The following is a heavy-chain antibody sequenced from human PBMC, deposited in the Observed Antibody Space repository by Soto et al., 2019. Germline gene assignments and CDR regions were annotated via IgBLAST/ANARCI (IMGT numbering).Heavy chain of an antibody. CDR1: GFTFRSYG. Sequence: QVQLVESGGGVVQPGRSLRLSCATSGFTFRSYGMHWVRQAPGKGLEWVAVIWYDGGNKYYADSVKGRFTISRDNSKNTLYLQMNSLSAEATAVYYCSRGNYESSGYPDYWGQGTLVTVSS. J-gene: IGHJ4*02. D-gene: IGHD3-22*01. V-gene: IGHV3-33*01. CDR3: SRGNYESSGYPDY. CDR2: IWYDGGNK.